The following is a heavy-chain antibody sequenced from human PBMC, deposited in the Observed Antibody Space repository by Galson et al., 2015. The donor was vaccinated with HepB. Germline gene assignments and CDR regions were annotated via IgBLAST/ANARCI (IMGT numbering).Heavy chain of an antibody. CDR2: INTDTGNP. D-gene: IGHD3-9*01. CDR1: GYTFTTHA. J-gene: IGHJ4*02. V-gene: IGHV7-4-1*02. CDR3: ARDLRYATFDY. Sequence: SVKVSCKASGYTFTTHALHWLRQAPGQGLEWMGWINTDTGNPTYARGFTGRFVFSLDTSVTTSYLQITSLKAEDTAVYYCARDLRYATFDYWGQGTLVTVSS.